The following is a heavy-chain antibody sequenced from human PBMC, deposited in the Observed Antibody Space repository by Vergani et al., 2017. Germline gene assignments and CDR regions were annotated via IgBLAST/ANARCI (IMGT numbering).Heavy chain of an antibody. CDR2: ISWNSGAV. V-gene: IGHV3-9*01. CDR1: GITFWKFG. Sequence: EVDLVESGGGLAQPGGSLRLSCEASGITFWKFGMHWVRQGPGKGLEWVSGISWNSGAVDYADSVRGRFTISRDNAKNSLFLEMNSLRADDTAVYYCTKVSRGYTGYFFDYWGQGTLATVSS. D-gene: IGHD5-12*01. CDR3: TKVSRGYTGYFFDY. J-gene: IGHJ4*02.